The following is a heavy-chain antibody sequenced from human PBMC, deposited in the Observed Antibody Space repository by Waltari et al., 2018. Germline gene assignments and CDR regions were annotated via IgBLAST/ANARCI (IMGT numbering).Heavy chain of an antibody. CDR2: INHSGST. D-gene: IGHD3-3*01. Sequence: QVQLQQWGAGLLKPSETLSLTCAVYGGSFSGYYWSWIRQPPGKGLEWIGEINHSGSTNYNPSLKSRVTISVDTSKNQFSLKLSSVTAADTAVYYCARGRLYDFWSAQRAFDIWGQGTMVTVSS. V-gene: IGHV4-34*01. J-gene: IGHJ3*02. CDR1: GGSFSGYY. CDR3: ARGRLYDFWSAQRAFDI.